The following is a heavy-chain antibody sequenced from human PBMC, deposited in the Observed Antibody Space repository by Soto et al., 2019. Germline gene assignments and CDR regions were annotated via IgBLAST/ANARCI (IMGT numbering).Heavy chain of an antibody. V-gene: IGHV1-69*13. CDR1: GGTFSSYA. D-gene: IGHD2-2*01. J-gene: IGHJ6*02. CDR2: IIPIFGTA. CDR3: ARALGYCSSTSCYSSHPRYYYYGMDV. Sequence: SVKVSRKASGGTFSSYAISWVRQAPGQGLEWMGGIIPIFGTANYAQKFQGRVTITADESTSTAYMELSSLRSEDTAVYYCARALGYCSSTSCYSSHPRYYYYGMDVWGQGTTVTVSS.